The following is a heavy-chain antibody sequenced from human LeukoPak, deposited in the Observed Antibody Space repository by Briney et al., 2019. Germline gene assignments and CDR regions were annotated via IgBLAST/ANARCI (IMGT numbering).Heavy chain of an antibody. CDR3: ARRIAAAAAPYYFDY. D-gene: IGHD6-13*01. Sequence: PGGSLRIFRGASGFTLHNYLMHLVRQAPGEGLLLVSSNNSDGSSTSYADSVKGRFTISRDNAKNTLYLQMNSLRAGDTAVYYCARRIAAAAAPYYFDYWGQGTLVTVSS. V-gene: IGHV3-74*01. CDR1: GFTLHNYL. J-gene: IGHJ4*02. CDR2: NNSDGSST.